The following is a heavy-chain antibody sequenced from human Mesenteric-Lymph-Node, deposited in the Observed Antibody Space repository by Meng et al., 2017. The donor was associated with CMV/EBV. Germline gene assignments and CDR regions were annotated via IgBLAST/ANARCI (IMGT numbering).Heavy chain of an antibody. J-gene: IGHJ6*02. V-gene: IGHV4-39*07. CDR3: ARGGSSANYYYYYGMDV. D-gene: IGHD2-2*01. Sequence: SETLSLTCTVSGGSISSSSYYWGWIRQPPGKGLEWIGSIYYSGSTYYNPSLKSRVTISVDTSKNQFSLKLSSVTAADTAVYYCARGGSSANYYYYYGMDVLGQGTTVTVSS. CDR2: IYYSGST. CDR1: GGSISSSSYY.